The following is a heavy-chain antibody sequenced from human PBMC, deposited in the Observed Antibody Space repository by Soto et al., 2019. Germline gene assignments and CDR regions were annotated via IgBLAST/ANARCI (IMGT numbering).Heavy chain of an antibody. J-gene: IGHJ5*02. Sequence: QVQLVQSGAEVKKPGASVKVSCKASGYIFTDYYIQWVRQAPGQGLEWMGWINPYSGVTKFAQKFQDLVTMTSDTSISTAYMELSRLRSDDTAVYYCARGRRRLVVLADLGETRKGMDPWGQGTLVTVSS. V-gene: IGHV1-2*04. CDR3: ARGRRRLVVLADLGETRKGMDP. CDR2: INPYSGVT. D-gene: IGHD2-2*01. CDR1: GYIFTDYY.